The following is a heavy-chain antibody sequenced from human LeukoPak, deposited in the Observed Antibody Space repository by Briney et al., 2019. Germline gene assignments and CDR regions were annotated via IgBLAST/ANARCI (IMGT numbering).Heavy chain of an antibody. V-gene: IGHV1-2*02. J-gene: IGHJ4*02. D-gene: IGHD6-19*01. Sequence: ASVKVSCKASGYTFTGYNMQWVRQAPGQGLEWMGWINPNSGGTNYAQKFQGRVTMTRDTSISTAYMELGRLRSDDTAVYYCARGFHYFDSSGYDYWGQGTLVTVSS. CDR1: GYTFTGYN. CDR2: INPNSGGT. CDR3: ARGFHYFDSSGYDY.